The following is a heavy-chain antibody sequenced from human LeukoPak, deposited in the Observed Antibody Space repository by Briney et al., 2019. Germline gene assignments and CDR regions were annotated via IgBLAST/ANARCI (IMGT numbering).Heavy chain of an antibody. D-gene: IGHD3-16*01. CDR3: TREGDYVWGSLFLDY. J-gene: IGHJ4*02. CDR2: IRSKAYGGTT. V-gene: IGHV3-49*04. Sequence: PGGSLRLSCTASGFTFGDYAMSWVHQAPGKGLEWVGFIRSKAYGGTTEYAASVKGRFTISRDDSKSIAYLQMNSLKTEDTAVYYCTREGDYVWGSLFLDYWGQGTLVTVSS. CDR1: GFTFGDYA.